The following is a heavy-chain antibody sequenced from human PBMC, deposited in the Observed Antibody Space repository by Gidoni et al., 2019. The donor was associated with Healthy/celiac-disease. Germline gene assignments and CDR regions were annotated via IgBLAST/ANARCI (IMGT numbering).Heavy chain of an antibody. CDR1: GLPFSSYA. Sequence: EVQLLESGGGLVQPGGSLSLSCAASGLPFSSYAMSWVRQAPGKGLEWVSAISGSGGSTYYADSVKGRFTISRDNSKNTLYLQMNSLRAEDTAVYYCAKPRSGYLSPDAFDIWGQGTMVTVSS. V-gene: IGHV3-23*01. CDR3: AKPRSGYLSPDAFDI. D-gene: IGHD3-22*01. J-gene: IGHJ3*02. CDR2: ISGSGGST.